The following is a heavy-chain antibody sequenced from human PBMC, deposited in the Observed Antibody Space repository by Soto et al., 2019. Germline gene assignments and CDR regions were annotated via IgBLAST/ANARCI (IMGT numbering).Heavy chain of an antibody. CDR1: GLTFSNYW. CDR3: IRVYDGAH. V-gene: IGHV3-74*01. D-gene: IGHD3-3*01. Sequence: LRLDCARAGLTFSNYWMHWHRQAPGKGLVWVSRITGDASSTNYADSVKGRFTISRDNAKNTLHLQMNSLRVEDTAVYYSIRVYDGAHRGQGPLGTVPS. CDR2: ITGDASST. J-gene: IGHJ4*02.